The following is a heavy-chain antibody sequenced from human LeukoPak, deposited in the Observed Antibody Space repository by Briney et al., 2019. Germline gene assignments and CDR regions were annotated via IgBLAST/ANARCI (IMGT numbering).Heavy chain of an antibody. Sequence: TSETLSLTCTVSGGSISSYYWSWIRQPPGKGLEWIGYIYYSGSTNYNPSLKSRVTISVDTSKNQFSLKLSSVTAADTAVYYCARDLVTWSGYYTGANYYYYMDVWGKGTTVTVSS. CDR3: ARDLVTWSGYYTGANYYYYMDV. CDR1: GGSISSYY. CDR2: IYYSGST. J-gene: IGHJ6*03. V-gene: IGHV4-59*01. D-gene: IGHD3-3*01.